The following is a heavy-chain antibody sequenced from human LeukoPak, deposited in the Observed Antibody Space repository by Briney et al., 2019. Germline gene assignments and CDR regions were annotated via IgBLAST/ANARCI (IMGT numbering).Heavy chain of an antibody. CDR1: GYSISSGYY. CDR3: ARAAPTYYDILTGYFSTGGYYFDY. CDR2: IYHSGST. V-gene: IGHV4-38-2*02. J-gene: IGHJ4*02. Sequence: SETLSLTRTVSGYSISSGYYWGWIRQPPGKGLEWIGSIYHSGSTYYNPSLKSRVTISVDTSKNQFSLKLSSVTAADTAVYYCARAAPTYYDILTGYFSTGGYYFDYWGQGTLVTVSS. D-gene: IGHD3-9*01.